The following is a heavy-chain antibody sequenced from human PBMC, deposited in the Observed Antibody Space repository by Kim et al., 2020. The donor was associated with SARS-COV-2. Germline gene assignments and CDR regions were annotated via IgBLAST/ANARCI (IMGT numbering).Heavy chain of an antibody. V-gene: IGHV1-46*01. Sequence: ASVKVSCKASGYNFRNSYMHWVRQAPGQGLECMGVINLNNGDTYLAQQLRGRVTLTRDTPTSTVYVHMISLISEEPAMYHLARAGPPFDYWCQGTLATVS. CDR2: INLNNGDT. CDR3: ARAGPPFDY. J-gene: IGHJ4*02. CDR1: GYNFRNSY.